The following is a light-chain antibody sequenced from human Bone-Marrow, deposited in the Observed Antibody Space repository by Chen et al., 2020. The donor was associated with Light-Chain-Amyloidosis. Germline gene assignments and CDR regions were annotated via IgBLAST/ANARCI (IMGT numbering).Light chain of an antibody. CDR2: GAS. J-gene: IGKJ4*01. V-gene: IGKV3-20*01. CDR3: QQYGTSPLA. CDR1: QTISSNY. Sequence: EIVLTQSPGTLSLSPGEGANISCRATQTISSNYLTWYQQKFGQAPRLLIYGASSRATGIPDRFTVSGSGSDFTLTIHRLVPEAFSMYYCQQYGTSPLAFGGATKVEI.